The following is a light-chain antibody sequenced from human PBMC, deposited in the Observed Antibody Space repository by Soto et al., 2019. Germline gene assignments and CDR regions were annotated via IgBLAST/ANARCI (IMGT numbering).Light chain of an antibody. CDR3: QHYGSSSPLP. CDR1: QSVSRSE. J-gene: IGKJ4*01. V-gene: IGKV3-20*01. Sequence: EIGLSQSPGTMSLSPGERVTLSCWASQSVSRSELAWYQQKPDQAPRLLVYSASSRATGIPDRFSGSGSGTDFTLTISRLEPEDFAVYYCQHYGSSSPLPFGGGTKVEIK. CDR2: SAS.